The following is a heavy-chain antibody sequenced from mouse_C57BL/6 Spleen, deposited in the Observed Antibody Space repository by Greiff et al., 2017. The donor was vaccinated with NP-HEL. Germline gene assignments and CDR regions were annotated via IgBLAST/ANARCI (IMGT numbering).Heavy chain of an antibody. CDR3: ARRDWDYAMDY. Sequence: VQLQESGPGLVQPSQSLSITCTVSGFSLTSYGVHWVRQSPGKGLEWLVVICNGGSTDYNAAFISRLSISKDNSKSQVFFKMNSLQADDTAIYYCARRDWDYAMDYWGQGTSVTVSS. CDR1: GFSLTSYG. V-gene: IGHV2-2*01. CDR2: ICNGGST. D-gene: IGHD4-1*01. J-gene: IGHJ4*01.